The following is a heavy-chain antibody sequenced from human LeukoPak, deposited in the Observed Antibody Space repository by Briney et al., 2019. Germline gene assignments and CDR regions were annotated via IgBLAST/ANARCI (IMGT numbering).Heavy chain of an antibody. CDR2: ISGSSGII. V-gene: IGHV3-23*01. CDR3: AKTTAGHSSGRYPGWPVDY. Sequence: GGSLRLFCAASGFAFGSYAMAWVRQAPGKGLEWVSHISGSSGIIYYTDSVKGRFTISRDNSKNTLYLQMDSLRAEDTAVYYCAKTTAGHSSGRYPGWPVDYWGQGTLVTVSS. D-gene: IGHD6-19*01. CDR1: GFAFGSYA. J-gene: IGHJ4*02.